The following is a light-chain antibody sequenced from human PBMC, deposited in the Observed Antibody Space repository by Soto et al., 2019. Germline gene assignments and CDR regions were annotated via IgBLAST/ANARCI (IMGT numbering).Light chain of an antibody. CDR3: FSYTDSSTLVV. CDR1: SSDIGGYNY. V-gene: IGLV2-14*01. Sequence: QSALTQPASVSGSPGQSITISCTGSSSDIGGYNYVSWYQQRPGKAPKLMIYDVTNRPSGVSDRFSGSKSGNTASLTISGVQAEDEADYFCFSYTDSSTLVVFGGETKLTVL. J-gene: IGLJ2*01. CDR2: DVT.